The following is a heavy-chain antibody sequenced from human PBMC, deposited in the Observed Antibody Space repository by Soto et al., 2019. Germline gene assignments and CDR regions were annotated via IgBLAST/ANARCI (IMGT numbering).Heavy chain of an antibody. CDR1: SSYA. V-gene: IGHV3-23*01. D-gene: IGHD1-26*01. Sequence: EVQLLESGGGLVQPGGSLRLSCAASSSYAMRWVRQAPVKGLEWVSAISGSGGSTYYADSVKGRFTIPRDNSKNTLYLQMNSLRAEDTAVYYCARRGSGSYYDYWGQGTQVPVSS. CDR2: ISGSGGST. J-gene: IGHJ4*02. CDR3: ARRGSGSYYDY.